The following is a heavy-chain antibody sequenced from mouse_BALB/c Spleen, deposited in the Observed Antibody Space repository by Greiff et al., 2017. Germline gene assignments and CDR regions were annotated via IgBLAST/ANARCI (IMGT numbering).Heavy chain of an antibody. CDR1: GYTFTSYW. J-gene: IGHJ2*01. V-gene: IGHV1-69*02. CDR3: AKERGSREFY. D-gene: IGHD1-1*01. CDR2: IDPSDSYT. Sequence: QVQLQQPGAELVKPGASVKLSCKASGYTFTSYWMHWVKQRPGQGLEWIGEIDPSDSYTNYNQKFKGKATLTVDKSSSTAYMQLSSPTSEDSAVSYSAKERGSREFYWGQGTTLTVSP.